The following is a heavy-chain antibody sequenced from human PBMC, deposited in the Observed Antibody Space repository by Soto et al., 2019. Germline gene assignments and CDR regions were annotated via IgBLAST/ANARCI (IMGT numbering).Heavy chain of an antibody. J-gene: IGHJ6*02. CDR1: GGTFRNYG. D-gene: IGHD2-15*01. V-gene: IGHV1-69*13. Sequence: ASVKVSCKASGGTFRNYGIGWVRQAPGQGLEWMGGIIPVFGTTNYAQKFQGRVTITADESTSTAYIEVSSLRSEDTAMFYCGRYCSGGSCHTLDYYGMDVWGQGTTVTVSS. CDR2: IIPVFGTT. CDR3: GRYCSGGSCHTLDYYGMDV.